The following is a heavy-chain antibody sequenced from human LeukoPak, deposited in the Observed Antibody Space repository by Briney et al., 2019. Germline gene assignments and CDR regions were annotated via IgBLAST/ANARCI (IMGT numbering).Heavy chain of an antibody. J-gene: IGHJ4*02. CDR2: INTDGSTT. CDR3: QASSNWLPVDY. V-gene: IGHV3-74*01. Sequence: PGGSLRLSCAASGFTFSNYWMHWVRQAPGKGLVWVSRINTDGSTTDYADSVKGRFTISRDNAKNTLYLQMNSLRVEDTAVYYCQASSNWLPVDYWGQGILVTVSS. D-gene: IGHD6-13*01. CDR1: GFTFSNYW.